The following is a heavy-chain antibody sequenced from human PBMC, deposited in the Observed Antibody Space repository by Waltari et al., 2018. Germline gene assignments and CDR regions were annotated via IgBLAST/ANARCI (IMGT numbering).Heavy chain of an antibody. CDR2: ISHSGKT. V-gene: IGHV4-38-2*02. Sequence: QVQLQESGPGLARPSETLSLSCLVSSFSIRRGYFWGWIRQPPGKGLEWIGSISHSGKTYDNPVLKSRVTMSVDTSNNHFALKLTSVTAADTAIYYCVRDLGGSGTSWFDAWGQGTLVTVSS. J-gene: IGHJ5*02. D-gene: IGHD3-10*01. CDR1: SFSIRRGYF. CDR3: VRDLGGSGTSWFDA.